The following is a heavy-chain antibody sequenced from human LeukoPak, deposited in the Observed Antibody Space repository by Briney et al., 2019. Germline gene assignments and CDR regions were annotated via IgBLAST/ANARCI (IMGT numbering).Heavy chain of an antibody. CDR2: IYYSGST. J-gene: IGHJ6*02. V-gene: IGHV4-31*03. D-gene: IGHD6-19*01. CDR3: ARDKWTAVAHYYYYYGMDV. CDR1: GGSISSGGYY. Sequence: TSETLSLTCTVSGGSISSGGYYWSWIRQHPGKGLEWIGYIYYSGSTYYNPSLKSRVTISVDTSKNQFSLKVSSVTAADTAVYYCARDKWTAVAHYYYYYGMDVWGQGTTVTASS.